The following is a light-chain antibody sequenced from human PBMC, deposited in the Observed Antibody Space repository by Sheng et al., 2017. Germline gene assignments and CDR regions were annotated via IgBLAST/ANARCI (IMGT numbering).Light chain of an antibody. Sequence: QSVLTQPPSVSGAPGQRVTISCTGSSSNIGAGYDVHWYQQLPGTAPKLLIYANSNRPSGVPDRFSGSKSGTSASLAITGLQAEDEADYYCQSYDSSLSGGDVFGTGTKV. CDR3: QSYDSSLSGGDV. CDR2: ANS. CDR1: SSNIGAGYD. V-gene: IGLV1-40*01. J-gene: IGLJ1*01.